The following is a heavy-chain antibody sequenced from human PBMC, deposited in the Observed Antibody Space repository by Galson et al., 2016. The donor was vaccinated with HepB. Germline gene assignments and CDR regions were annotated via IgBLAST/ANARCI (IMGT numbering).Heavy chain of an antibody. J-gene: IGHJ4*02. CDR1: GFAFNYYG. V-gene: IGHV3-21*01. CDR2: ISSHNSNI. D-gene: IGHD5-12*01. Sequence: SLRLSCAASGFAFNYYGMIWVRQAPGKGLEWVSFISSHNSNIYYADSVNGRFTISRDNAYNSLYLQMNSLRVEDTAVYYCVRGAGGYAPHFDYWGQGPLVTVSS. CDR3: VRGAGGYAPHFDY.